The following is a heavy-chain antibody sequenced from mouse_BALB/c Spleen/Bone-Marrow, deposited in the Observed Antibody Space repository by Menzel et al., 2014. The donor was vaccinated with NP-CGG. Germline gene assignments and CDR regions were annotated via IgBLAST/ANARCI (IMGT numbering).Heavy chain of an antibody. CDR1: GYSITSGYY. V-gene: IGHV3-6*02. Sequence: EVQLVESGPGLVKPSQSLSLTCSVTGYSITSGYYWNWIRQFPGNKLEWMGYISYDGSNNYNPSLKNRISITRDTSKNQFFLKLNSVTTEDTATYYSASGNYFNFDYWGQGTTLTVSS. CDR2: ISYDGSN. J-gene: IGHJ2*01. CDR3: ASGNYFNFDY. D-gene: IGHD2-1*01.